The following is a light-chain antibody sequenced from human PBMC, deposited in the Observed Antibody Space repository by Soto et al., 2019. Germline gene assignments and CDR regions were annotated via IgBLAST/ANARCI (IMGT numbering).Light chain of an antibody. CDR1: QDINKW. CDR2: TAS. J-gene: IGKJ4*01. CDR3: QQGKRFPLT. V-gene: IGKV1-12*01. Sequence: DIQMTQSPSSVSASVGDRVTITCRASQDINKWLAWYQQKPGLAPNLVIYTASRLHGGGPSRFSGSASGTYFTLTISSLQPEDVATYYCQQGKRFPLTFGGGTKVDIK.